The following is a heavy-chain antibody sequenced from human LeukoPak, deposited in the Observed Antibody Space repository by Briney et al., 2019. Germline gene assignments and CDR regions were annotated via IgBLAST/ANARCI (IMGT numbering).Heavy chain of an antibody. J-gene: IGHJ4*02. CDR3: ASGWGKYYFDY. D-gene: IGHD1-26*01. CDR1: GGSISSGGYS. Sequence: SETLSLTCAVSGGSISSGGYSWSWIRQPPGKGLEWIGYIYHSGSTYYNPSLKSRVTISVDRSKNQFSLKLSSVTAADTAVYYCASGWGKYYFDYWGQGTLVTVSS. CDR2: IYHSGST. V-gene: IGHV4-30-2*01.